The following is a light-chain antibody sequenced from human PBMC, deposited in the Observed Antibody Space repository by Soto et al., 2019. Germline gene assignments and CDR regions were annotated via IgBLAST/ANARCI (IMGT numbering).Light chain of an antibody. Sequence: IILTQSPGTLSLSPGEGATLSCKASQTVFSTHLAWYQQKPGQAPRLLIYATSNRATGIPDRFSGSGSGRDFTLTIDRLEPEDFAVYYCQQYDSSSVTFGQGTRLDLK. CDR2: ATS. V-gene: IGKV3-20*01. J-gene: IGKJ5*01. CDR3: QQYDSSSVT. CDR1: QTVFSTH.